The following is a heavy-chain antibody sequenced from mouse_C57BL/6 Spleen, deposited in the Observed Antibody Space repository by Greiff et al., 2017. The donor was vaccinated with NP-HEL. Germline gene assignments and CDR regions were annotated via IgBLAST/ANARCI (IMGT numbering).Heavy chain of an antibody. CDR1: GYSFTGYY. J-gene: IGHJ3*01. V-gene: IGHV1-42*01. D-gene: IGHD2-4*01. CDR3: ARRSTMIRRGFAY. CDR2: INPSTGGT. Sequence: EVQLQQSGPELVKPGASVKISCKASGYSFTGYYMNWVKQSPEKSLEWIGEINPSTGGTTYNQKFKAKATLTVDKSSSTAYMQLKSLTSEDSAVYYCARRSTMIRRGFAYWGQGTLVTVSA.